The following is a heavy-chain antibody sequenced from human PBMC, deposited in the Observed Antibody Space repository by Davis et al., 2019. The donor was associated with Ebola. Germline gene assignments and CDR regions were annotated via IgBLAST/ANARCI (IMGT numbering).Heavy chain of an antibody. CDR2: IYYSGST. CDR3: ARALGYCSSTSCYSGWFDP. J-gene: IGHJ5*02. V-gene: IGHV4-59*12. D-gene: IGHD2-2*01. CDR1: GGSISSYY. Sequence: MPSETLSLTCTVSGGSISSYYWSWIRQPPGKGLEWIGYIYYSGSTNYNPSLKSRVTISVDTSKNQFSLKLSSVTAADTAVYYCARALGYCSSTSCYSGWFDPWGQGTLVTVSS.